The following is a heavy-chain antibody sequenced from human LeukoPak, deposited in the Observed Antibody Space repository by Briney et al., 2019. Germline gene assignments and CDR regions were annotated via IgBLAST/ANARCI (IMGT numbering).Heavy chain of an antibody. CDR3: ARDRGDYFLN. Sequence: ASVKVSCTTSGYTFTSYVISWMRQAPGQGLEWMGGINAYNGNTDFAQKLQGRVTMTTDTSTSTAYMELRSLRSDDTAVYYCARDRGDYFLNWGQGTLVTVSS. CDR1: GYTFTSYV. V-gene: IGHV1-18*01. CDR2: INAYNGNT. J-gene: IGHJ4*02. D-gene: IGHD4-17*01.